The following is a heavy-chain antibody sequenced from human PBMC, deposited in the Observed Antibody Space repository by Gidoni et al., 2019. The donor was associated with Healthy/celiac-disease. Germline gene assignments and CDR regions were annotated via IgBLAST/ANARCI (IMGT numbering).Heavy chain of an antibody. V-gene: IGHV1-69*06. J-gene: IGHJ6*02. Sequence: QVQLVQSGAEVKKPGSSVKVSCKASGGTFSSYAISWVRQAPGQGLEWMGGIIPIFGTANYAQKFQGRVTITADKSTSTAYMELSSLRSEDTAVYYCASYSSGWSDYYYYYGMDVWGQGTTVTVSS. CDR1: GGTFSSYA. D-gene: IGHD6-19*01. CDR3: ASYSSGWSDYYYYYGMDV. CDR2: IIPIFGTA.